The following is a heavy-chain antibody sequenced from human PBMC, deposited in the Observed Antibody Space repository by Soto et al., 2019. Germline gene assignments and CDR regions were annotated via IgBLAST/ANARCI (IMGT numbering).Heavy chain of an antibody. Sequence: PSETLSLTCTVSGGSIGGYYWSWIRQPPRKGLEWIGYIYYSGTSNYNPSLKSRATISVDTSQNPFSLNLSSVTAADTAVYYCARFADFYDSSGYQYFFDYWGLGTLVTVSS. CDR3: ARFADFYDSSGYQYFFDY. CDR2: IYYSGTS. J-gene: IGHJ4*02. V-gene: IGHV4-59*08. D-gene: IGHD3-22*01. CDR1: GGSIGGYY.